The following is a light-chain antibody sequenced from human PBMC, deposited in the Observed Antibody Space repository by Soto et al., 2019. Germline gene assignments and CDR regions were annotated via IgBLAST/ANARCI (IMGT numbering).Light chain of an antibody. V-gene: IGLV1-44*01. J-gene: IGLJ1*01. Sequence: QSVLTQPPSASGTPGQRVTISCSGSSSNIGSNTVNWYQQLPGTAPKLLIYSNNQRPSRVPDRFSGSKSGTSASLAISGLQSEDEADYYCAAWDDSLAYVFGTGTKVTVL. CDR2: SNN. CDR1: SSNIGSNT. CDR3: AAWDDSLAYV.